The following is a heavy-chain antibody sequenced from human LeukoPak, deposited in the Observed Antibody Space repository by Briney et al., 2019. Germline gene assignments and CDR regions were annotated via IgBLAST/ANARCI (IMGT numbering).Heavy chain of an antibody. J-gene: IGHJ4*02. D-gene: IGHD3-10*01. Sequence: GGSLRLSCAASGFTFSSFSMNWVRQAPGKGLEWVSSISSSSSYIYYADSVKGRFTISRDNAKNSLYLQMNSPRAEDTAVYYCARTMVRGVPYFDYWGQGTLVTVSS. CDR3: ARTMVRGVPYFDY. CDR1: GFTFSSFS. V-gene: IGHV3-21*01. CDR2: ISSSSSYI.